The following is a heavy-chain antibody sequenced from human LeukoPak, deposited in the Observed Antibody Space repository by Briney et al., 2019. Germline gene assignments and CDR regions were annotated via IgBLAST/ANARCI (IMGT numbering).Heavy chain of an antibody. Sequence: ETLSLTCTVSGGSVSSGSYYWSWIRQPPGKGLEWVSVIFSGGGTYYADSVKGRFTISRDNSKNTLYLQMISLRAEDTAVYYCARVPFDWGQGTLVTVSS. CDR2: IFSGGGT. J-gene: IGHJ4*02. V-gene: IGHV3-53*01. CDR1: GGSVSSGSYY. D-gene: IGHD3-3*02. CDR3: ARVPFD.